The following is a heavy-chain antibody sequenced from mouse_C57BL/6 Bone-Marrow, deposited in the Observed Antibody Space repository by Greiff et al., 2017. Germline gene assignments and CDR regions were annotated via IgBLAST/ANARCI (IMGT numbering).Heavy chain of an antibody. CDR1: GYAFSSSW. CDR2: IYPGDGDT. V-gene: IGHV1-82*01. D-gene: IGHD1-1*01. CDR3: RRRVTAVVGNFDY. J-gene: IGHJ2*01. Sequence: VKLLESGPELVKPGASVKMSCKASGYAFSSSWMNWVKQRPGKGLEWIGRIYPGDGDTKYNGKFKGKATLTADKSSSTAYMQLSSLTSEDSAVYFCRRRVTAVVGNFDYWGQGTTVTVSS.